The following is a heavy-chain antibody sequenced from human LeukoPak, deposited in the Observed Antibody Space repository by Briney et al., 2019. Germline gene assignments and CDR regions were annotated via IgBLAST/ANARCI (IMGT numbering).Heavy chain of an antibody. J-gene: IGHJ3*02. CDR2: IYYSGST. CDR1: GGSISSYY. D-gene: IGHD3-22*01. CDR3: ARARQYYYDSSGYDFFRDDAFDI. V-gene: IGHV4-59*01. Sequence: PSETLSLTCTVSGGSISSYYWSWIRQPPGKGLEWIGYIYYSGSTNYNPSLKSRVTISVDTSKNQFSLKLSSVTAADTAVYYCARARQYYYDSSGYDFFRDDAFDIWGQGTMVTVSS.